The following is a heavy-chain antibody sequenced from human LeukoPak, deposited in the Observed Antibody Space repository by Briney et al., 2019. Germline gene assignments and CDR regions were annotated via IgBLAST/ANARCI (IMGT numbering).Heavy chain of an antibody. D-gene: IGHD2-8*02. J-gene: IGHJ4*02. Sequence: PGGSLRLSCVASRFTFSDFFMSWIRQAPGKGLEWISFISYRADTPYYADSVKGRFTISRDNAKNSVFLQMNSLRVEDTAVYYCASGYRSGYHYWGQGTLVSVSS. CDR3: ASGYRSGYHY. CDR1: RFTFSDFF. V-gene: IGHV3-11*01. CDR2: ISYRADTP.